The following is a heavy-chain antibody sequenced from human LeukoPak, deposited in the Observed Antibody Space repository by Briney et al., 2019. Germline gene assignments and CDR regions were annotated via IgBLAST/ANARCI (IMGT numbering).Heavy chain of an antibody. V-gene: IGHV3-74*01. J-gene: IGHJ4*02. CDR3: ARGDAYALNY. D-gene: IGHD2-2*01. CDR1: GFSFRSYW. CDR2: INNDGSTT. Sequence: GGSLRLSCGASGFSFRSYWMHWVHQAPGKGLVWVSRINNDGSTTADADSVKGRFTITRDNAKNTLYLQMNSLRAEDTAVYYCARGDAYALNYWGQGTLVTVSS.